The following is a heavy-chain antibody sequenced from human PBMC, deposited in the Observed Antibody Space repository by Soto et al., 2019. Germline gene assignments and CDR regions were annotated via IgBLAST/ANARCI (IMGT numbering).Heavy chain of an antibody. Sequence: GASVKVSCKASGFTFTNYAVSWVRLAPGQGPEWIGWISGYSGNTNYAHKFQGRVTMTTDTSTTTAYMELRSLRFDDTAVYYCGRVGAVAGYVYYYYPMDVWGQGTTVTVSS. V-gene: IGHV1-18*01. J-gene: IGHJ6*02. CDR3: GRVGAVAGYVYYYYPMDV. CDR2: ISGYSGNT. D-gene: IGHD6-19*01. CDR1: GFTFTNYA.